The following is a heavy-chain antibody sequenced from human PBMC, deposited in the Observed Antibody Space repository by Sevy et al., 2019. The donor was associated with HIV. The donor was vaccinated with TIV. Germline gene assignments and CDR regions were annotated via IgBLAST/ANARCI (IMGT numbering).Heavy chain of an antibody. CDR2: ISSSGSTI. Sequence: GGSLRLSCAASGFTFSDYYMSWIRQAPGKGLEWVSYISSSGSTIYYADSVKGRFTISRDNAKNSLYLQMNSLRAEDTAVYYCARDARLRLGELSLYLFDYWGQGTLVTASS. V-gene: IGHV3-11*01. CDR1: GFTFSDYY. CDR3: ARDARLRLGELSLYLFDY. J-gene: IGHJ4*02. D-gene: IGHD3-16*02.